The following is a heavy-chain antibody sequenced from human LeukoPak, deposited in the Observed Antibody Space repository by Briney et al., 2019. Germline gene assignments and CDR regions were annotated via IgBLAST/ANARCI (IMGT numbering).Heavy chain of an antibody. CDR1: GFTFTSSA. Sequence: ASVKVSCKASGFTFTSSAMQWVRQARGQRLEWMGWISAYNGNTNYAQKLQGRVTMTTDTSTSTAYMELRSLRSDDTAVYYCARDCSGGSCYDFWGQGTLSPSPQ. CDR3: ARDCSGGSCYDF. J-gene: IGHJ4*02. V-gene: IGHV1-18*01. CDR2: ISAYNGNT. D-gene: IGHD2-15*01.